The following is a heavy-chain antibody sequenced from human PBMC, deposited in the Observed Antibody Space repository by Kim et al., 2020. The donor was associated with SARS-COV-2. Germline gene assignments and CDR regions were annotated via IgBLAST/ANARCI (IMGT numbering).Heavy chain of an antibody. V-gene: IGHV1-24*01. CDR3: ATAPAVTVTTWFDP. Sequence: YAQKFQGRVTMTEDTSTDTAYMERSSLRSEDTAVYYCATAPAVTVTTWFDPWGQGTLVTVSS. J-gene: IGHJ5*02. D-gene: IGHD4-17*01.